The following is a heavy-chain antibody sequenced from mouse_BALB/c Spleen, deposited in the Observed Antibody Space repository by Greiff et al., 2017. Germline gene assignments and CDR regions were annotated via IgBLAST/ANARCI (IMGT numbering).Heavy chain of an antibody. D-gene: IGHD1-1*01. CDR1: GFAFSSYD. V-gene: IGHV5-12-1*01. CDR3: ARRDYYYGSVFDY. J-gene: IGHJ2*01. Sequence: EVQLVESGGGLVKPGGSLKLSCAASGFAFSSYDMSWVRQTPEKRLEWVAYISSGGGSTYYPDTVKGRFTISRDNAKNTLYLQMSSLKSEDTAMYYCARRDYYYGSVFDYWGQGTTLTVSS. CDR2: ISSGGGST.